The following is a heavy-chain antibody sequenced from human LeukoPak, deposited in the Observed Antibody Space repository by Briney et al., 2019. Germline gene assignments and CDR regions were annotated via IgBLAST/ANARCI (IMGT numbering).Heavy chain of an antibody. CDR2: IYYSGNT. Sequence: SETLSLTCTVSGGPISSYYWSWIRQPPGKGLGWIGSIYYSGNTYYNASLKSQVSISIDTSKNQFSLKLTSVTAADTAVYYCARQTGSGLFILPGGQGTLVTVSS. V-gene: IGHV4-59*04. CDR3: ARQTGSGLFILP. CDR1: GGPISSYY. J-gene: IGHJ4*02. D-gene: IGHD3/OR15-3a*01.